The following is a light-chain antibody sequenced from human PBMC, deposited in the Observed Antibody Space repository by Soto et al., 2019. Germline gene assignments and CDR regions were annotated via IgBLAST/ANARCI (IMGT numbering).Light chain of an antibody. CDR2: GAS. CDR1: QSVSSSY. CDR3: QQYGSSHPYT. J-gene: IGKJ2*01. V-gene: IGKV3-20*01. Sequence: EIVLTQSPGTLSLSTGERATLSCRASQSVSSSYLAWYQQKPGQAPRLLIYGASSRATGIPDRFSGSGSGTVFTLTISRLEPEDFAVYYCQQYGSSHPYTFGQGTTLEIK.